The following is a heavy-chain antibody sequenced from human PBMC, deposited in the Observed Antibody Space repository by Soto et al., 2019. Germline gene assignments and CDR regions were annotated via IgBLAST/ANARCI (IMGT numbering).Heavy chain of an antibody. J-gene: IGHJ3*02. D-gene: IGHD2-8*02. CDR1: GFICSSYD. CDR2: ILVGGST. Sequence: GGSLRLSCAVSGFICSSYDMSWVRQAPGKGLAWVSTILVGGSTHYEDSVQGRFTISRDTSKNTVYLHMNSLTAGDTAVYYCARATATGGGAFEIYGQGTMVTVSS. CDR3: ARATATGGGAFEI. V-gene: IGHV3-23*01.